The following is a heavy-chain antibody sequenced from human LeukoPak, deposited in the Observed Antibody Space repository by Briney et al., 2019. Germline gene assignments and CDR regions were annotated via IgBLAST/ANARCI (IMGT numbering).Heavy chain of an antibody. Sequence: GGSLRLSCAASGFTFSSYSMNWVRQAPGKGLEWVSSISSSGNYIYYTDSVEGRFTISRDNAKNSLYLQMNSLRAEDTAVYYCARNTRRDVRGQLKNALDIWGQGTMVTVSS. CDR1: GFTFSSYS. V-gene: IGHV3-21*06. CDR3: ARNTRRDVRGQLKNALDI. J-gene: IGHJ3*02. CDR2: ISSSGNYI. D-gene: IGHD6-6*01.